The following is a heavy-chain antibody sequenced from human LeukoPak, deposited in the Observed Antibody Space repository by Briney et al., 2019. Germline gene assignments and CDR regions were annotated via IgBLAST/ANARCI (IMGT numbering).Heavy chain of an antibody. CDR2: MNPNSGNT. D-gene: IGHD5-24*01. V-gene: IGHV1-8*01. CDR1: GYTFTSYD. J-gene: IGHJ4*02. Sequence: GASVKVSCKASGYTFTSYDINWVRQATGQGLEWMGWMNPNSGNTGYAQKFQGRVTMTRNTSISTAYMELSSLRSEDTAVYYCARHLRDGYNYEPSSFDYWGQGTLVTVSS. CDR3: ARHLRDGYNYEPSSFDY.